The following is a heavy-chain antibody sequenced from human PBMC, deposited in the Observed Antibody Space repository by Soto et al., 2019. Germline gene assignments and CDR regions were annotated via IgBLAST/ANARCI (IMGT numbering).Heavy chain of an antibody. CDR2: IIPIFGTA. CDR3: ARTDVDTAMAFYFDY. J-gene: IGHJ4*02. Sequence: QVQLVQSGAEVKKPGPSVKVSCKASGGTFSSYAISWVRQAPGQGLEWMGGIIPIFGTANYAQKFQGRVTITADESTSTAYMELSSLRSEDTAVYYCARTDVDTAMAFYFDYWGQGTLVTVSS. D-gene: IGHD5-18*01. V-gene: IGHV1-69*12. CDR1: GGTFSSYA.